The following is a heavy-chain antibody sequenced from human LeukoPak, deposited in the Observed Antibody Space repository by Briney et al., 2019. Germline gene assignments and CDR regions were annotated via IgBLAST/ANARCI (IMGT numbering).Heavy chain of an antibody. CDR1: GGSVSSGGYY. D-gene: IGHD1-7*01. Sequence: SETLSLTCTVSGGSVSSGGYYWSWIRQHPGKGLEWLGYIYYSGSTFYNPSLKSRITMSIDTSKNHFSLNLTSVTAADTAVYYCARRGRITGTKGGGYYYYYMDVWGKGTTVTVSS. CDR3: ARRGRITGTKGGGYYYYYMDV. V-gene: IGHV4-31*03. CDR2: IYYSGST. J-gene: IGHJ6*03.